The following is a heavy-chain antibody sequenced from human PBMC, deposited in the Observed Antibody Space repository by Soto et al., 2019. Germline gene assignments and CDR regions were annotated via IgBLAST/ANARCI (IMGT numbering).Heavy chain of an antibody. CDR2: IYYSGST. V-gene: IGHV4-59*01. Sequence: PSETLSLTCTVSGGSISSYYWSWIRQPPGKGLEWIGYIYYSGSTNYNPSLKSRVTISVDTSKNQFSLKLSSVTAADTAAYYCARLTPYYDILTGPENWFDPWGQGTLVTVSS. CDR3: ARLTPYYDILTGPENWFDP. CDR1: GGSISSYY. J-gene: IGHJ5*02. D-gene: IGHD3-9*01.